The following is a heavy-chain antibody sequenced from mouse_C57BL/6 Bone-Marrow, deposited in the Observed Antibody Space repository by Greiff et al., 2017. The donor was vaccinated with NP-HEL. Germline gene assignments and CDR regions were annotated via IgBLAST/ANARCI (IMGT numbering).Heavy chain of an antibody. V-gene: IGHV1-81*01. D-gene: IGHD2-12*01. J-gene: IGHJ3*01. CDR2: IYPRSGNT. CDR1: GYTFTSYG. CDR3: ARDPYYSNYRLAWFAY. Sequence: QVQLQQSGAELARPGASVKLSCKASGYTFTSYGISWVKQRTGQGLEWIGEIYPRSGNTYYNEKFKGKATLTADKSSSTAYMELRSLTSEDSAVYFCARDPYYSNYRLAWFAYWGQGTLVTVSA.